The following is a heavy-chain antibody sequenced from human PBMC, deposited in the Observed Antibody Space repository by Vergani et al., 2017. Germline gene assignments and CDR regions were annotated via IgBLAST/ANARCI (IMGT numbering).Heavy chain of an antibody. J-gene: IGHJ6*03. CDR2: IYYSGTT. V-gene: IGHV4-61*01. D-gene: IGHD3-3*01. CDR3: ARVTPSSYDFWSGDYYYYYMDV. CDR1: GGSVSSGSYY. Sequence: QVQLQESGPGLVKPSETLSLTCTVSGGSVSSGSYYWSWIRQPPGKGLEWIGYIYYSGTTNYNPSLKSRVTISVDTSKNQFSLKLSSVTAADTAVYYCARVTPSSYDFWSGDYYYYYMDVWGKGTTVTVSS.